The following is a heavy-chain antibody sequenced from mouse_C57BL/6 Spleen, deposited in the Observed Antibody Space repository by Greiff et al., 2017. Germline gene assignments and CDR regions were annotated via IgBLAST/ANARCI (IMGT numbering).Heavy chain of an antibody. CDR3: ASEYYGSRVFDY. V-gene: IGHV1-9*01. Sequence: QVQLQQSGAELMKPGASVKLSCKATGYTFTGYWIEWVKQRPGHGLEWIGEILPGSGSTNYNEKFKGKATFTADTSSNTAYMQLSSLTTEDSAIYYCASEYYGSRVFDYWGQGTTLTVSS. CDR1: GYTFTGYW. CDR2: ILPGSGST. J-gene: IGHJ2*01. D-gene: IGHD1-1*01.